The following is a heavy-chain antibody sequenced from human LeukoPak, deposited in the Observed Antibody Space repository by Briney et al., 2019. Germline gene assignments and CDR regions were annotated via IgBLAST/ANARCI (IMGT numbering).Heavy chain of an antibody. J-gene: IGHJ4*02. CDR1: GGSFSGYY. D-gene: IGHD2-2*01. V-gene: IGHV4-34*01. CDR3: ARFDVVPAAIGY. Sequence: PSETLSLICAVYGGSFSGYYWSWIRQPPGKGLEWIGEINHSGSTNYNPSLKSRVTISVDTSKNQFSLKLSSVTAAGTAVYYCARFDVVPAAIGYWGQGTLVTVSS. CDR2: INHSGST.